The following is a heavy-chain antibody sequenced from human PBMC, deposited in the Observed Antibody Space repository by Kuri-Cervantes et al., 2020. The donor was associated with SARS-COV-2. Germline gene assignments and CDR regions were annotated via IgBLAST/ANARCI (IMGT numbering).Heavy chain of an antibody. V-gene: IGHV3-30-3*01. CDR1: GFTFSSYA. J-gene: IGHJ6*03. CDR3: ARDRKYYDFWSGPNYYMDV. Sequence: GGSLRLSCAASGFTFSSYAMHWVRQAPGKRLEWVAVISYDGSNKYYADSVKGRFTISRDNSKNTLYLQMNSLRAEDTAVYYCARDRKYYDFWSGPNYYMDVWGKGTTVTVSS. D-gene: IGHD3-3*01. CDR2: ISYDGSNK.